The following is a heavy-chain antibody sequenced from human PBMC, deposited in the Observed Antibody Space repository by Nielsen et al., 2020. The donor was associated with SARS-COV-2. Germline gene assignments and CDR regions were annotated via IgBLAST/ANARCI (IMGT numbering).Heavy chain of an antibody. CDR1: GYTFTSYG. V-gene: IGHV1-18*01. J-gene: IGHJ4*02. CDR3: ARDLGSSVLSGVFDY. CDR2: ISAYNGNT. D-gene: IGHD3-10*01. Sequence: ASVKVSCKASGYTFTSYGISWVRQAPGQGLEWMGWISAYNGNTNYAQKLQGRVTMTTDTSTSTAYMELRSLRSDDTAVYYCARDLGSSVLSGVFDYWGQGTLVTVSS.